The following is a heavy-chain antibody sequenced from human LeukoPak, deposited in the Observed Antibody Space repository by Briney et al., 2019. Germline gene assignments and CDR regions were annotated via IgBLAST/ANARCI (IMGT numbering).Heavy chain of an antibody. J-gene: IGHJ4*02. V-gene: IGHV5-51*01. CDR2: IYPGDSDT. CDR1: GYTFTSYA. CDR3: ARVFYSGSPGGFDY. D-gene: IGHD1-26*01. Sequence: ASVKVSCKASGYTFTSYAMNWVRQAPGQGLEWMGIIYPGDSDTRYSPSFQGQVTISADKSISTAYLQWSSLKASDTAMYYCARVFYSGSPGGFDYWGQGTLVTVSS.